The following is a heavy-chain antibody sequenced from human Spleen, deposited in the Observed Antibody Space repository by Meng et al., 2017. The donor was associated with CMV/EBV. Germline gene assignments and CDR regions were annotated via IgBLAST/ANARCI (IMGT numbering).Heavy chain of an antibody. CDR1: GGSISSSSYY. V-gene: IGHV3-23*01. CDR2: IGGSGGST. Sequence: ETLSLTCTVSGGSISSSSYYWGWIRQPPGKGLEWVSAIGGSGGSTYYADSVKGRFTISRDNSKNTLYLQMNSLRAEDTAVYYCAKGISSSSEIFDYWGQGTLVTVSS. D-gene: IGHD6-6*01. CDR3: AKGISSSSEIFDY. J-gene: IGHJ4*02.